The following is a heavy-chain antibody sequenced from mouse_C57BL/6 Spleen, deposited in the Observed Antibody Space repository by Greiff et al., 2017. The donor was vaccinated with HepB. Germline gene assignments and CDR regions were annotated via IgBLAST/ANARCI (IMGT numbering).Heavy chain of an antibody. J-gene: IGHJ4*01. D-gene: IGHD3-2*02. CDR1: GFTFSDYG. Sequence: DVKLVESGGGLVKPGGSLKLSCAASGFTFSDYGMHWVRQAPEKGLEWVAYISSGSSTIYYADTVKGRFTISRDNAKNTLFLQMTSLRSEDTAMYYCARGTAQAKGSMDYWGQGTSVTVSS. CDR2: ISSGSSTI. CDR3: ARGTAQAKGSMDY. V-gene: IGHV5-17*01.